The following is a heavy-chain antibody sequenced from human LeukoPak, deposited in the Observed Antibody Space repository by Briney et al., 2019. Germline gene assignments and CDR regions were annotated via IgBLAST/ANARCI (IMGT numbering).Heavy chain of an antibody. CDR1: GFTFTGFH. CDR3: ARDRISAAGAGFDY. CDR2: IDTIGTNT. Sequence: PGGSLRLSCVASGFTFTGFHLNWSRQAPGKGLEWVSYIDTIGTNTNYADSVMGGFTISRDNAKNSLYLQMNNLRPDDTAVFYCARDRISAAGAGFDYWGQGTLVIVSS. J-gene: IGHJ4*02. D-gene: IGHD6-13*01. V-gene: IGHV3-11*05.